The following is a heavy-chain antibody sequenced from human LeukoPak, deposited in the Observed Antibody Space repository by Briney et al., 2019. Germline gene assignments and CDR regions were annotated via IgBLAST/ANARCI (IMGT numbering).Heavy chain of an antibody. CDR3: ARDLYVDIVATIPSY. CDR2: FDPEDGET. D-gene: IGHD5-12*01. J-gene: IGHJ4*02. Sequence: ASVKVSCKVSGYTLTELSMHWVRQAPGKGLEWMGGFDPEDGETIYAQKFQGRVTMTEDTSTDTAYMELSSLRAEDTAVYYCARDLYVDIVATIPSYWGQGTLVTVSS. V-gene: IGHV1-24*01. CDR1: GYTLTELS.